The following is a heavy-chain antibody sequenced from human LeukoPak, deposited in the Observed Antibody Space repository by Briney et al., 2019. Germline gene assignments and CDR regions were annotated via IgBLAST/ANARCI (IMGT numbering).Heavy chain of an antibody. V-gene: IGHV3-7*01. D-gene: IGHD6-19*01. CDR1: GFTFSSYW. J-gene: IGHJ4*02. CDR3: ARVRSSGWAAFDY. Sequence: GGSLRLSCAASGFTFSSYWMSWVRQAPGKGLEWVANIKQDGSEKYYVDSVKGRFTISRDNAKNSLYLQMNSLRAEDTAVYYCARVRSSGWAAFDYWGQGTLVTVSS. CDR2: IKQDGSEK.